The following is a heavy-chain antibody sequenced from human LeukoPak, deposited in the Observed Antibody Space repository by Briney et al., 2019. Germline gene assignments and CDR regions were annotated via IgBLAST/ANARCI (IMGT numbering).Heavy chain of an antibody. D-gene: IGHD4-17*01. V-gene: IGHV3-73*01. Sequence: PGGSLKLSCAASGFTFSGSAMHWVRQASGEGLEWVGRIRSKANSYATAYAASVKGRFTISRDDSKNTAYLQMNSLKTEDTAVYYCTRLDYGDYYGMDVWGQGTTVTVSS. CDR3: TRLDYGDYYGMDV. CDR2: IRSKANSYAT. CDR1: GFTFSGSA. J-gene: IGHJ6*02.